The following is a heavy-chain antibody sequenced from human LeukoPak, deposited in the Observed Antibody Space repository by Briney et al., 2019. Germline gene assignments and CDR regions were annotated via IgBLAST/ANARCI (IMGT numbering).Heavy chain of an antibody. CDR3: ARGGQGQLDI. V-gene: IGHV6-1*01. J-gene: IGHJ3*02. D-gene: IGHD1-26*01. Sequence: SQTLSLTCAISGDSVSSNSVTWNWIRQSPSRGLEWLGRTFYRSKWYNDYAVSVKSRITINSDTSKNQVSVQLNSVTPEDTAMYYCARGGQGQLDIWGQGTMVTVSS. CDR2: TFYRSKWYN. CDR1: GDSVSSNSVT.